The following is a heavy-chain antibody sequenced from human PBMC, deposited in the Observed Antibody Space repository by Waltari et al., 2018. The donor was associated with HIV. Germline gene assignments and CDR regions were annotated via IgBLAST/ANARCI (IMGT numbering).Heavy chain of an antibody. CDR2: IYYSGST. J-gene: IGHJ5*02. CDR1: GGSISSYY. CDR3: ACIPRGGYDFWSGPLPQNNWFDP. Sequence: PGLVKPSETLSLTCTVSGGSISSYYWSWIRQPPGKGLEWIGYIYYSGSTNYNPSLKSRVTISVDTSKNQFSLKLSSVTAADTAVYYCACIPRGGYDFWSGPLPQNNWFDPWGQGTLVTVSS. V-gene: IGHV4-59*01. D-gene: IGHD3-3*01.